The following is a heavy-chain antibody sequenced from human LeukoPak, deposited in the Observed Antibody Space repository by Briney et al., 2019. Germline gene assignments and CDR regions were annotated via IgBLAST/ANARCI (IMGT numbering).Heavy chain of an antibody. CDR3: ARDRSSGGAFDI. CDR1: GFALSDYY. J-gene: IGHJ3*02. CDR2: ITSSGSTI. V-gene: IGHV3-11*01. Sequence: GGSLRLSCAGSGFALSDYYMTWIRQAPGKGLEWISYITSSGSTIHYADSVKGRFTISRDNAKNSVYLEMNDLRLEDTALYYCARDRSSGGAFDIWGRRTMVTVSS. D-gene: IGHD3-10*01.